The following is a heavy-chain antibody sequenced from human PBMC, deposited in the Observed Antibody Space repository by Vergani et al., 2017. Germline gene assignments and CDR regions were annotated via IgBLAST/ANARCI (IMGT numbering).Heavy chain of an antibody. CDR3: ARGSLPYIAVAGTGAFDI. CDR1: GYTFTSYY. J-gene: IGHJ3*02. Sequence: QVQLVQSGAEVKKPGASVKVSCKASGYTFTSYYMHWVRQAPGQGLEWMGGIIPIFGTANYAQKVQGRVTITADESTSTAYMELSSLRSEDTAVYYCARGSLPYIAVAGTGAFDIWGQGTMVTVSS. D-gene: IGHD6-19*01. V-gene: IGHV1-69*01. CDR2: IIPIFGTA.